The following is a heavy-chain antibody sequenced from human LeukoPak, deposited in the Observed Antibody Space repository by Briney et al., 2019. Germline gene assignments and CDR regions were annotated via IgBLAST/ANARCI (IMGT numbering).Heavy chain of an antibody. V-gene: IGHV3-74*01. CDR3: ARGGLFKYFFDY. CDR1: GFTFSSHW. Sequence: GGSLRLSCAASGFTFSSHWTHWVRQTPGKGLVWVSRINTDESKINHADSVKGRFTISRDNAKNMLYLQMNSLRAEDTAVYYCARGGLFKYFFDYWGQGTPVTVPS. J-gene: IGHJ4*02. D-gene: IGHD2-15*01. CDR2: INTDESKI.